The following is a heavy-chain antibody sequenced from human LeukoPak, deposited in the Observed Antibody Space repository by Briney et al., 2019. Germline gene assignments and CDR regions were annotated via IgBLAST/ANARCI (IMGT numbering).Heavy chain of an antibody. D-gene: IGHD3-22*01. Sequence: GGSLRLSCAASGFTFSSYGMHWVRQAPGKGLEWVAFIRYDGSNKYYADSVKGRFTIPRDNSKNTLYLQMNSLRAEDTAVYYCAKPTYYYDSSGYSRRGTNYYYYYMDVWGKGTTVTVSS. V-gene: IGHV3-30*02. CDR2: IRYDGSNK. J-gene: IGHJ6*03. CDR3: AKPTYYYDSSGYSRRGTNYYYYYMDV. CDR1: GFTFSSYG.